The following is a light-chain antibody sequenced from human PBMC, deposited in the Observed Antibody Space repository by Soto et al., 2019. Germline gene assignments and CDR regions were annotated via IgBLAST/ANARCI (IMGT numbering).Light chain of an antibody. CDR1: QSVTSN. CDR3: QQYNNWPPWT. V-gene: IGKV3-15*01. J-gene: IGKJ1*01. CDR2: DAS. Sequence: EIVMTQSPATLSVSPGERATLSCRASQSVTSNSAWYQQKPGQAPRLLIYDASTRATGIPARFSGSGSGTEFTLTISSLQSEDFAVYYCQQYNNWPPWTFGRGTKVDIK.